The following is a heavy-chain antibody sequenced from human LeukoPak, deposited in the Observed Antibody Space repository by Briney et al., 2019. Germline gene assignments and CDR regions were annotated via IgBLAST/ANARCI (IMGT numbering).Heavy chain of an antibody. D-gene: IGHD5-12*01. CDR3: ARFVEIGYY. J-gene: IGHJ4*02. V-gene: IGHV4-39*01. Sequence: SETLSLTCTVSGGSISSSSYYWGWIRQPPGKGLEWIGSIYYSGSTYYNPSLKSRVTLSVHTSQNQFSLKLSSGTAADTAVYYWARFVEIGYYWGQRTRVTVSS. CDR1: GGSISSSSYY. CDR2: IYYSGST.